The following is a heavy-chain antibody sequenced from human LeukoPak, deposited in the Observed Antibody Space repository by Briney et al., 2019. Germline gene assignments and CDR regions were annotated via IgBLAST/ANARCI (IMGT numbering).Heavy chain of an antibody. V-gene: IGHV1-18*01. CDR3: ARSLNQYGSGSYYFGY. J-gene: IGHJ4*02. CDR2: ISAYNGNT. D-gene: IGHD3-10*01. CDR1: GYTFTSYG. Sequence: ASVKVSCKASGYTFTSYGISWVRQAPGQGLEWMGWISAYNGNTHYAQKLQVRVTMTTDTSRSTAYMELRSLRSDDTAVYYCARSLNQYGSGSYYFGYWGQGTLVTVSS.